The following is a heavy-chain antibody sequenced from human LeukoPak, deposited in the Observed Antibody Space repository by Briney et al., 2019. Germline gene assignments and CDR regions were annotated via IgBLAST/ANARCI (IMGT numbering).Heavy chain of an antibody. J-gene: IGHJ4*02. V-gene: IGHV4-39*07. CDR1: GGSISSSSYY. Sequence: NPSETLSLTCTVSGGSISSSSYYWGWIRQPPGKGLEWIGSIYYSGSTYYNPSLKSRVTISVDTSKNQFSLKLSSVTAADTAVYYCARDPDSSGYPDYWGQGTLVTVSS. CDR3: ARDPDSSGYPDY. CDR2: IYYSGST. D-gene: IGHD3-22*01.